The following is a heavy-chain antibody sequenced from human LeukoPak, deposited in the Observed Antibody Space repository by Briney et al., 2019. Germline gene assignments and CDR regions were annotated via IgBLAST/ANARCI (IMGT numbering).Heavy chain of an antibody. CDR2: INPNSGGT. CDR3: ARDGYCSGGSCYSGVDYGMDV. J-gene: IGHJ6*02. CDR1: GYTFTGYY. D-gene: IGHD2-15*01. Sequence: GASVKVSCKASGYTFTGYYMHWVRQAPGQGLEWVGWINPNSGGTDYAQKFQGRVTMTRDTSISTAYMELSRLRSDDTAVYYCARDGYCSGGSCYSGVDYGMDVWGQGTTVTVSS. V-gene: IGHV1-2*02.